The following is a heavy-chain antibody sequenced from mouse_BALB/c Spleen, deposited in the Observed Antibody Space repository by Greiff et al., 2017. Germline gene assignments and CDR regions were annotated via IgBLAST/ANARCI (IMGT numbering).Heavy chain of an antibody. CDR1: GYTFTSYW. CDR2: INPSTGYT. V-gene: IGHV1-7*01. J-gene: IGHJ4*01. D-gene: IGHD2-3*01. CDR3: ARRDDGYMDY. Sequence: VKLQESGAELAKPGASVKMSCKASGYTFTSYWMHWVKQRPGQGLEWIGYINPSTGYTEYNQKFKDKATLTADKSSSTAYMQLSSLTSEDSAVYYCARRDDGYMDYWGQGTSVTVSS.